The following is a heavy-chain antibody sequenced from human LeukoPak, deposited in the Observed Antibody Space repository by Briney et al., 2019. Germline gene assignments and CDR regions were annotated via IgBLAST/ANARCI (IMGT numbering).Heavy chain of an antibody. CDR1: GFTLRSYV. Sequence: GGSLRLSCVASGFTLRSYVMNWVRQTPGKGLEWVSSISGSGDSTFYADSVKGRFSISRDNSKNTLYLQVNGLRTEDTAVYFCAKDRLGGPYFFHYWGQGTLVTVSS. V-gene: IGHV3-23*01. D-gene: IGHD3-16*01. CDR2: ISGSGDST. J-gene: IGHJ4*02. CDR3: AKDRLGGPYFFHY.